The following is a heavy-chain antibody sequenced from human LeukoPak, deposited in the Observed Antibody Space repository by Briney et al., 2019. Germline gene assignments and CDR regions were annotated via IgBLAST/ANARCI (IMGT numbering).Heavy chain of an antibody. CDR2: ISYDGSNK. CDR1: GFTFSSYG. V-gene: IGHV3-30*18. D-gene: IGHD3-10*01. CDR3: AKAPRGGLWFGELFDY. J-gene: IGHJ4*02. Sequence: GGCLRLSCAASGFTFSSYGMHWVRQAPGKGLEWVAVISYDGSNKYYADSVKGRFTISRDNSKNTLHLQMNSLRAEDTAVYYCAKAPRGGLWFGELFDYWGQGTLVTVSS.